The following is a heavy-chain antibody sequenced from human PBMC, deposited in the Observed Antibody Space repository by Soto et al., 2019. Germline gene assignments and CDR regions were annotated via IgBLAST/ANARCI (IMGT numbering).Heavy chain of an antibody. D-gene: IGHD1-1*01. V-gene: IGHV4-31*03. CDR1: GGSISSGGYY. J-gene: IGHJ1*01. Sequence: SETLSLTCPVSGGSISSGGYYWSWIRQHPGKGLEWIGYIYYSGSTYYNPSLKSRVTISVYASNNQFSLKLSSVTAADTAVYYSARAPRQHCRAHCAPSAHSQHYGQGT. CDR3: ARAPRQHCRAHCAPSAHSQH. CDR2: IYYSGST.